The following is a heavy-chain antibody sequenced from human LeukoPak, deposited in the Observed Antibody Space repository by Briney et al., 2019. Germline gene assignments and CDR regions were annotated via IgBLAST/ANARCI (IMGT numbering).Heavy chain of an antibody. CDR1: GFSLTTSGMC. D-gene: IGHD1-26*01. V-gene: IGHV2-70*11. CDR3: ARMGCGSYPNYFDY. Sequence: ESGPTLVKPTQTLTLTCTFSGFSLTTSGMCVNWIRQPPGKALEWLARIDWDTDKYYSTSLKTRLTISKDTSKNQVVLTMTNMDPVDTASYFCARMGCGSYPNYFDYWGQGILVTVSS. CDR2: IDWDTDK. J-gene: IGHJ4*02.